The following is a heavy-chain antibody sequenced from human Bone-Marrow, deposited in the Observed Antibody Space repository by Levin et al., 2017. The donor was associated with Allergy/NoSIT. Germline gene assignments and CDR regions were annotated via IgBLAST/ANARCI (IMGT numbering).Heavy chain of an antibody. CDR2: IDPTRCDT. CDR1: GYTFTDYY. D-gene: IGHD6-25*01. J-gene: IGHJ4*02. Sequence: ASVKVSCTVSGYTFTDYYIHWVRQTPGQGLEWVGWIDPTRCDTKLAEKFHARVVLTRNSSISTAYLELGRLRSDDTALYYCARGGTSSDDYWGQGTLVTVS. CDR3: ARGGTSSDDY. V-gene: IGHV1-2*02.